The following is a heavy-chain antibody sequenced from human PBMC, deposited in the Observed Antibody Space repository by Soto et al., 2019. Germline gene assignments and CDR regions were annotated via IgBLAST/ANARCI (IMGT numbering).Heavy chain of an antibody. Sequence: QVQLVQSGAEVKPPGASVQVSCEASGYSFTGHYMHWVRQVSGKRLECLGWLKSDNGGAYYAPKFQGGVTITRDTSTTTAYMELRGLRSDDSAAYFCARDLWTLGSGSPCPTDGLDVWGQGTTVTVSS. V-gene: IGHV1-2*02. D-gene: IGHD3-10*01. J-gene: IGHJ6*02. CDR2: LKSDNGGA. CDR3: ARDLWTLGSGSPCPTDGLDV. CDR1: GYSFTGHY.